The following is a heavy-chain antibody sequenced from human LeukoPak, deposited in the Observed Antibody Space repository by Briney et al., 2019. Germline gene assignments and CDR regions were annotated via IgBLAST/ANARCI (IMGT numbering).Heavy chain of an antibody. CDR1: GYSISSGYY. CDR3: ARGNTLAARQLDY. Sequence: SETLSLTCTVSGYSISSGYYWGWIRPPPGKGLEWIGSIYHSGSTYYNPSLKSRVTISVDTSKNQFSLKLSSVTAADTAVYYCARGNTLAARQLDYWGQGTLVTVSS. CDR2: IYHSGST. V-gene: IGHV4-38-2*02. D-gene: IGHD6-6*01. J-gene: IGHJ4*02.